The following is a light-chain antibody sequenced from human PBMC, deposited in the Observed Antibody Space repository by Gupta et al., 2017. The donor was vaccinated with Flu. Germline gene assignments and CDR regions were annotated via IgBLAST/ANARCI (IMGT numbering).Light chain of an antibody. CDR1: QSISSY. CDR3: QQSYSTCT. CDR2: AAS. Sequence: DIQMTQSPSSLSASVGDRVTITCRASQSISSYLNWYQQKPGKAPKLLIYAASRLQSGVPSRFSGSGSGTDFTLTSSRLQPEDFATYYCQQSYSTCTFGQGTKVEIK. J-gene: IGKJ1*01. V-gene: IGKV1-39*01.